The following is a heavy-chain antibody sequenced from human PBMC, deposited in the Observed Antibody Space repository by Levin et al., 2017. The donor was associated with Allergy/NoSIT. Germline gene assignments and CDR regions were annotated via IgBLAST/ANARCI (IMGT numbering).Heavy chain of an antibody. CDR1: GYTFTGYY. CDR3: ATLPRGVVVAASTVV. CDR2: INPNSGGT. V-gene: IGHV1-2*06. D-gene: IGHD2-15*01. Sequence: ASVKVSCKASGYTFTGYYMHWVRQAPGQGLEWMGRINPNSGGTNYAQKFQGRVTMTRDTSISTAYMELSRLRSDDTAVYYCATLPRGVVVAASTVVWGQGTLVTVSS. J-gene: IGHJ4*02.